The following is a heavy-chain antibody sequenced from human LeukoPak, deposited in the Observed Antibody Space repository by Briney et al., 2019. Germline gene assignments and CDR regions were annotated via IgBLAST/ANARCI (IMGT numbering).Heavy chain of an antibody. CDR3: AREASIAVAGTDHDAFDI. CDR1: GFTVSSNY. D-gene: IGHD6-19*01. Sequence: GGSLRLSCAASGFTVSSNYMSWVRQAPGKGLEWVSVIYNGGSTYYADSVKGRFTISRDNSKNTLYLQMNSLRAEDTAVYYCAREASIAVAGTDHDAFDIWGQGTMVTVSS. J-gene: IGHJ3*02. V-gene: IGHV3-53*01. CDR2: IYNGGST.